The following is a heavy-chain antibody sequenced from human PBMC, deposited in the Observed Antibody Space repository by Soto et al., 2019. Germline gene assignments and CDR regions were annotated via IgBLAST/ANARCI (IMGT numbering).Heavy chain of an antibody. Sequence: EVQLVESGGGLVKPGGSLRLSCTGYGYTFRTTTMSWVRQAPGEGLEWVSSISSSSSYIYQADSLKGRFTISRDNAKNSVYLQMSSLRAEDTAVYYCARDLGELPAFWGRGTLVTFCS. CDR2: ISSSSSYI. CDR1: GYTFRTTT. J-gene: IGHJ4*02. D-gene: IGHD3-10*01. CDR3: ARDLGELPAF. V-gene: IGHV3-21*01.